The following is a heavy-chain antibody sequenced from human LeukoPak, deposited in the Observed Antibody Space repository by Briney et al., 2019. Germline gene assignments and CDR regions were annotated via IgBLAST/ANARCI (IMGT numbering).Heavy chain of an antibody. CDR2: IKHDGSEE. J-gene: IGHJ4*02. Sequence: GGSLRLSCAASGFTFSGYWMSWVRQAPGKGLEWVANIKHDGSEEYYVDSVKGRFTISRDNAKNSVYLQMSSLRAEDTALYFCGRSLWGSSDYWGQGTLVTVSS. CDR1: GFTFSGYW. D-gene: IGHD7-27*01. CDR3: GRSLWGSSDY. V-gene: IGHV3-7*01.